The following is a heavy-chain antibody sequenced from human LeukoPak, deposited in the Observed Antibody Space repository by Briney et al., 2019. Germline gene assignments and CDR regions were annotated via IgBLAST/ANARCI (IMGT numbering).Heavy chain of an antibody. Sequence: GGSLRLSCAVSGFTVSSNYMSWVRQAPGKGLEWVSIIYSGGSTYYADSVKGRFTISRDNSKNTLYLQMNSLRAEDTAVYYCARDQNYNYDSSGSPVAWGQGTLVTVSS. CDR1: GFTVSSNY. CDR2: IYSGGST. V-gene: IGHV3-53*01. D-gene: IGHD3-22*01. J-gene: IGHJ5*02. CDR3: ARDQNYNYDSSGSPVA.